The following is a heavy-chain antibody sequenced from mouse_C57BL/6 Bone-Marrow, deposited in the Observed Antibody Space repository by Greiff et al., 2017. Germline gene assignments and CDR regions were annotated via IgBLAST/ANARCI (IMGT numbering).Heavy chain of an antibody. Sequence: QVQLQQPGAELVKPGASVKLSCKASGYTFTNYWMPWVQQRPGQGLEWIGMMHPNGGSPADNEKFKSEATLSVDKTSRTAYMELSSLTSEDSAVYYWASCYDYDDYTMDYWGQGTSVTVSA. CDR1: GYTFTNYW. V-gene: IGHV1-64*01. CDR2: MHPNGGSP. J-gene: IGHJ4*01. CDR3: ASCYDYDDYTMDY. D-gene: IGHD2-4*01.